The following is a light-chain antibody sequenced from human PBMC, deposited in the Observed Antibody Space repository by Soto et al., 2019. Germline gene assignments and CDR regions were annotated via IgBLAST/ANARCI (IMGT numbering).Light chain of an antibody. CDR1: SSDVGGYNY. CDR2: EVS. Sequence: QSVLTQPASVSGSPVQSITISCTGTSSDVGGYNYVSGYKQHPGKVPKLMIYEVSNRPSGVSNRFSGSKSCNTASLTISGLQAEDEADYYCSSYTSSSTVVFGGGTKLTVL. CDR3: SSYTSSSTVV. J-gene: IGLJ2*01. V-gene: IGLV2-14*01.